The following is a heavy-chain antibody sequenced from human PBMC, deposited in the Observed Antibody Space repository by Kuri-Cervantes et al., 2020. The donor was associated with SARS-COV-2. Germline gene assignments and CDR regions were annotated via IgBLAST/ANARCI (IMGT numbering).Heavy chain of an antibody. J-gene: IGHJ6*02. D-gene: IGHD3-10*01. CDR1: GYTFTGYY. CDR3: ARARVRGLITAYYYYGMDV. V-gene: IGHV1-2*04. Sequence: ASVKVSCKASGYTFTGYYIHWVRQAPGQGLEWMGWINPNSGGTNYAQKFQGWVTMTRDTSINTAYMELSRLRSDDTAGYYCARARVRGLITAYYYYGMDVWGQGTTVTVSS. CDR2: INPNSGGT.